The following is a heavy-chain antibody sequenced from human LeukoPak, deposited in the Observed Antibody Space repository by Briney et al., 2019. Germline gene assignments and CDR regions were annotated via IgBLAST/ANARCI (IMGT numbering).Heavy chain of an antibody. CDR3: EPTYYYGSGIYS. J-gene: IGHJ4*02. V-gene: IGHV3-23*01. CDR2: ISGSTGST. CDR1: GFTFSNYA. D-gene: IGHD3-10*01. Sequence: GGSLRLSCAASGFTFSNYAMNWVRQAPGKGLEWVSLISGSTGSTYYADSVKGRFSISRDNSKNTIYLQMNSLRAGDTAVYYCEPTYYYGSGIYSWGQGTLVTVSS.